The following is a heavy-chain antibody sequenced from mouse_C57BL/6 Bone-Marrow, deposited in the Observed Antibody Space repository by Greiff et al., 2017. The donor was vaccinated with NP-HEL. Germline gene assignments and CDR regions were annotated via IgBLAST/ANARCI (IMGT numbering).Heavy chain of an antibody. V-gene: IGHV2-2*01. D-gene: IGHD1-1*01. Sequence: VHLVESGPGLVQPSQSLSITCTVSGFSLTSYGVHWVRQSPGKGLEWLGVIWSGGSTDYNAAFISRLSISKDNSKSQVFFKMNSLQADDTAIYYCARNYYYGSSYGDWYFDVWGTGTTVTVSS. CDR1: GFSLTSYG. J-gene: IGHJ1*03. CDR3: ARNYYYGSSYGDWYFDV. CDR2: IWSGGST.